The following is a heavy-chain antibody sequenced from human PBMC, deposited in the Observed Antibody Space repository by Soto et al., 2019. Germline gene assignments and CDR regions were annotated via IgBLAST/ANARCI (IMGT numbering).Heavy chain of an antibody. CDR3: ARGEYYDSSGTFAY. CDR1: GGTFSSYA. J-gene: IGHJ4*02. V-gene: IGHV1-69*01. D-gene: IGHD3-22*01. CDR2: IIPMLGTP. Sequence: VKVSCKSSGGTFSSYAISWVRQAPGQGLEWMGGIIPMLGTPNYAQKFQGRVTITADESTSTAYMELSSLRSEDKAVYYCARGEYYDSSGTFAYWGQGSLDTVTS.